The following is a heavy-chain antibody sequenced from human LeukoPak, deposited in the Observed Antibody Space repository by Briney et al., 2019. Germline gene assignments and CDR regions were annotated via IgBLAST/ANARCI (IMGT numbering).Heavy chain of an antibody. D-gene: IGHD6-13*01. V-gene: IGHV4-39*01. CDR2: IYYSGST. CDR1: GGSISSSSYY. CDR3: ARLPIAAAVYYYYGMDV. J-gene: IGHJ6*02. Sequence: PSETLSLTCTVSGGSISSSSYYWGWIRQPPGKGLEWIGSIYYSGSTYYNPSLKSRVTISVDTSKNQFSLKLSSVTAADTAVYYCARLPIAAAVYYYYGMDVWGQGTTVTVSS.